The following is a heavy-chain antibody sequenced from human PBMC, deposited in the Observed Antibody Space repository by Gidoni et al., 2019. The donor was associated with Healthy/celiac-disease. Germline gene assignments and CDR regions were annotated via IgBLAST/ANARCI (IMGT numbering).Heavy chain of an antibody. D-gene: IGHD3-3*01. V-gene: IGHV4-39*01. CDR3: ASLQDFWSGYYSLNWFDP. Sequence: QLQLQESGPGLVKPSETLSLTCTVSGGSIRRSSYYWGWIRQPPGKGLEWIGSIYSSGSTYYNPSLKSRVTISVDTSKNQFSLKLSSVTAADTAVYYCASLQDFWSGYYSLNWFDPWGQGTLVTVSS. J-gene: IGHJ5*02. CDR2: IYSSGST. CDR1: GGSIRRSSYY.